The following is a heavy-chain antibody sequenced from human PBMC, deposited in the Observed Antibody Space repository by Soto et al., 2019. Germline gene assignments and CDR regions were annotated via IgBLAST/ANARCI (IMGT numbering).Heavy chain of an antibody. D-gene: IGHD2-2*01. CDR1: GFSFRNAW. J-gene: IGHJ6*02. V-gene: IGHV3-15*01. Sequence: GGSLRLSCAASGFSFRNAWMSWVRQAPGKGLEWVGHIKSQGDGGTRDYAAPVKGRFTISRDDSKNTLFLQMNSLKNEDTAVYFCTTDLQAYCDGTTCYAGNYYYDDMDVWGQGTTVTVS. CDR3: TTDLQAYCDGTTCYAGNYYYDDMDV. CDR2: IKSQGDGGTR.